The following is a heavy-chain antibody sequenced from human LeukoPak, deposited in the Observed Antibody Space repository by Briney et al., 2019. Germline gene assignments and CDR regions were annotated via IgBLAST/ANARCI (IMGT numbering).Heavy chain of an antibody. CDR2: ICTSGST. J-gene: IGHJ6*03. CDR1: GGSISSYY. CDR3: ARHREEYFPYYYYMDV. V-gene: IGHV4-4*07. Sequence: SETLSLTCTVSGGSISSYYWSWIRQPAGKGLEWIGRICTSGSTNYNPSLKSRVTMSVDTPKNQFSLKLSSVTAADTAVYFCARHREEYFPYYYYMDVWGEGTTVTISS. D-gene: IGHD3-9*01.